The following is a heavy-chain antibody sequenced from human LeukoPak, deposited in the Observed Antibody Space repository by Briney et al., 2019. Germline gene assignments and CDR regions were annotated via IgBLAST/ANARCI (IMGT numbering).Heavy chain of an antibody. CDR1: GFTFDDYA. CDR2: ISWNSGSI. J-gene: IGHJ3*02. Sequence: GRSLRLSCAASGFTFDDYAMHWVRQAPGKGLEWVSGISWNSGSIGYADSVKGRFTISRDNAKNSLYLQMNSLRAEDTALYYCAKDKGQQLGMSDAFDIWGQGTMVTVSS. CDR3: AKDKGQQLGMSDAFDI. D-gene: IGHD6-13*01. V-gene: IGHV3-9*01.